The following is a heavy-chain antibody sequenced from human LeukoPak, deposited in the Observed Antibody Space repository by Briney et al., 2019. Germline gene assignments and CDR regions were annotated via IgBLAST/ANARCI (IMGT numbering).Heavy chain of an antibody. V-gene: IGHV1-58*01. Sequence: GASVKVSCKASGFTFTSSAVQWVRQARGQRLEWIGWIVVGSGNTNYAQKFQERVTITRDMSTSTAYMELSSLRSEDTAVYYCAAPRHCSSTSCYYFAFDIWGQGTMVTVSS. CDR1: GFTFTSSA. CDR2: IVVGSGNT. D-gene: IGHD2-2*01. CDR3: AAPRHCSSTSCYYFAFDI. J-gene: IGHJ3*02.